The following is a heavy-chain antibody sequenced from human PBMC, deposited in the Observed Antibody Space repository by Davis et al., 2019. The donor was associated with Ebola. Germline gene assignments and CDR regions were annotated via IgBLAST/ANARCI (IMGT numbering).Heavy chain of an antibody. J-gene: IGHJ4*02. V-gene: IGHV1-24*01. CDR1: PYSLTVLA. Sequence: AASVTVSCKVSPYSLTVLALQWVRQAPGKGLEWMGGFDPEDGEIVYAQKFQGRVTMTEDTSTDTAYMELSSLRSGDTAIYYCATVRAHSRHDNWGQGTLVTVAS. D-gene: IGHD3-22*01. CDR3: ATVRAHSRHDN. CDR2: FDPEDGEI.